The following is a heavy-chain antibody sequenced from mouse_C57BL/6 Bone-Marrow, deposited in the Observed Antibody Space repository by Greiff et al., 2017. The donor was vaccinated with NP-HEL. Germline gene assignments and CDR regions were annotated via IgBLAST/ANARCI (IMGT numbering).Heavy chain of an antibody. CDR1: GFTFSDYY. J-gene: IGHJ4*01. Sequence: EVQVVESEGGLVQPGSSMKLSCTASGFTFSDYYMAWVRQVPEKGLEWVANINYDGSSTYYLDSLNRRFIISRDNAKNILYLQMSSLKSEDTATYYCAREGGLRRRTYAMDYWGQGTSVTVSS. D-gene: IGHD2-4*01. V-gene: IGHV5-16*01. CDR3: AREGGLRRRTYAMDY. CDR2: INYDGSST.